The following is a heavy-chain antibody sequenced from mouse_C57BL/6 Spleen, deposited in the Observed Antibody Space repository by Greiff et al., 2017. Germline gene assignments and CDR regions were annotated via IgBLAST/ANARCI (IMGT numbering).Heavy chain of an antibody. D-gene: IGHD1-1*01. J-gene: IGHJ4*01. Sequence: VQLKQSGTVLARPGASVKMSCKTSGYTFTSYWMHWVKQRPGQGLEWIGAIYPGNSDTSYNQKFKGKAKLTAVTSASTAYMELSSLTNEDSAVYYCTREYYGSHYYAMDYWGQGTSVTVSS. CDR3: TREYYGSHYYAMDY. CDR1: GYTFTSYW. V-gene: IGHV1-5*01. CDR2: IYPGNSDT.